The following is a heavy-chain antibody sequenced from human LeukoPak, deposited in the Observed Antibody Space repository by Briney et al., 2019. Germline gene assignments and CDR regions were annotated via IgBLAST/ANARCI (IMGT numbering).Heavy chain of an antibody. CDR1: GYTFTSYA. D-gene: IGHD3-10*01. V-gene: IGHV1-3*01. CDR3: ARDSTYYYGSEGYFQH. J-gene: IGHJ1*01. CDR2: INAGNGNT. Sequence: GASVKVSCKASGYTFTSYAMHWVRQAPGQRLEWMGWINAGNGNTKYSQKFQGRVTITRDTSASTAYMELSSLRSEDTAVYYCARDSTYYYGSEGYFQHWGQGTLVTVSS.